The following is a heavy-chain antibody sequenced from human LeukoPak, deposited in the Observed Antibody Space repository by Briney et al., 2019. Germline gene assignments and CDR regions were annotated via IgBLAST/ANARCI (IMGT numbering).Heavy chain of an antibody. Sequence: PGGSLRLSCAASGFTFCSYWMSWVRQAPGEGLECVANIKQDGIERYYVDSVKGRFTISRDNGKNSLYLQMNSLRAEDTAVYYCANSHFWSGFYWGQGTLVTVSS. CDR2: IKQDGIER. CDR1: GFTFCSYW. J-gene: IGHJ4*02. CDR3: ANSHFWSGFY. D-gene: IGHD3-3*01. V-gene: IGHV3-7*01.